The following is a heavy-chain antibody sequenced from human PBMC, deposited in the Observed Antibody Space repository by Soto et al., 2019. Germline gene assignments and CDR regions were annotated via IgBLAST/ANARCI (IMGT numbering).Heavy chain of an antibody. CDR2: IIPILGMA. Sequence: QVQLVQSGAEVKKPGSSVKVSCKASGGTFSSYTISWVRQAPGQGLEWMGRIIPILGMANYAQKFQGRVTITADKSTSTAYMELSSLRSEDTAVYYCAREGHCSGGSCSDYWGQGTLVTVSS. J-gene: IGHJ4*02. CDR3: AREGHCSGGSCSDY. D-gene: IGHD2-15*01. V-gene: IGHV1-69*08. CDR1: GGTFSSYT.